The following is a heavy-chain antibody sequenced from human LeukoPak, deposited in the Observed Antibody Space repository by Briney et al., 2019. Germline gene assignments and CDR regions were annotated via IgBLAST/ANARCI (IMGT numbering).Heavy chain of an antibody. D-gene: IGHD3-22*01. V-gene: IGHV3-33*06. Sequence: GGSLRLSCAASGFTFSSFGMHWVRQAPGKGLEWVALIWYDRSSEFYADSVKGRFTISRDNSKNMLYLQMNSLRAEDSAVYYCAKVPGPYYDSSGYHMHYWGQGTLVTVSS. CDR3: AKVPGPYYDSSGYHMHY. J-gene: IGHJ4*02. CDR1: GFTFSSFG. CDR2: IWYDRSSE.